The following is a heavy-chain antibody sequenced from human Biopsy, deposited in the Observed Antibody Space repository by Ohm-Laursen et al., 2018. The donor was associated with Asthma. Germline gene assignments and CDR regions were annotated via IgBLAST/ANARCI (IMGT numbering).Heavy chain of an antibody. CDR3: ASQSSGPDFWSGYYYFDY. CDR2: ISYDGSNK. J-gene: IGHJ4*02. D-gene: IGHD3-3*01. Sequence: SLRLSCAASGFTFSSYGMYWVRQAPGKGLEWVAVISYDGSNKYYADSAKGRFTISRDNSKNTLYLQMNSLRAEDTAVYYCASQSSGPDFWSGYYYFDYWGQGTLVTVSS. V-gene: IGHV3-30*03. CDR1: GFTFSSYG.